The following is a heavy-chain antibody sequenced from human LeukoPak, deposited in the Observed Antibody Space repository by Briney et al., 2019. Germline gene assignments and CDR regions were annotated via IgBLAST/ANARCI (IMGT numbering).Heavy chain of an antibody. CDR1: GFSFSDYD. Sequence: VGSLRLSCAASGFSFSDYDMNWVRQAPGEGLEWVSYIGPSGSTIFYADSVKGRFTVSRDNAKKSLYLQMDSLRADDTAVYYCARDISAAGHYYHYYTMDVWGQGTTVTVSS. J-gene: IGHJ6*02. D-gene: IGHD2/OR15-2a*01. CDR3: ARDISAAGHYYHYYTMDV. V-gene: IGHV3-48*04. CDR2: IGPSGSTI.